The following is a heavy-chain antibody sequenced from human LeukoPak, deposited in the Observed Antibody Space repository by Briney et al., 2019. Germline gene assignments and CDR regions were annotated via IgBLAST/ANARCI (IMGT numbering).Heavy chain of an antibody. D-gene: IGHD2-8*02. V-gene: IGHV1-69*06. CDR1: GYTFTSYY. Sequence: SVKVSCKASGYTFTSYYMHWVRQAPGQGLEWMGGIIPIFGTANYAQKFQGRVTITADKSTSTAYMELSSLRSEDTAVYYCAREGTGSVGAYYYYMDVWGKGTTVTVSS. J-gene: IGHJ6*03. CDR3: AREGTGSVGAYYYYMDV. CDR2: IIPIFGTA.